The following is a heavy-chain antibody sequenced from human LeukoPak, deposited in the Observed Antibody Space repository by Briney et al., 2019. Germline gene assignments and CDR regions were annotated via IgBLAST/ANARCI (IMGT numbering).Heavy chain of an antibody. D-gene: IGHD1-14*01. CDR3: ARHAFGSQYNPNDL. CDR2: IGSAGYT. Sequence: GGSLRLSCEVSGFTFDNNDMHWVRQTTGKGLEWVSAIGSAGYTYYADSVRGRFTITRDNAKQSLYLQMNSLRVEDTAIYYCARHAFGSQYNPNDLWGQGTLVTVSS. CDR1: GFTFDNND. J-gene: IGHJ4*02. V-gene: IGHV3-13*01.